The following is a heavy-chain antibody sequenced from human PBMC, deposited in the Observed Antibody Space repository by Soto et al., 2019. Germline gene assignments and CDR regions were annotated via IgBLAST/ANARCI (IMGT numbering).Heavy chain of an antibody. CDR3: AEYYYEKYFDY. Sequence: QLQLQESGPGLVKPSETLSLTCTVSGGSISSSSYYWGWIRQPPGKGLEWIGSIYYSGSTYYNPSLKSRVTIAVDTSKNQFSLKLSSVTAADTAVYYCAEYYYEKYFDYWGQGTLVTVSS. D-gene: IGHD3-22*01. CDR1: GGSISSSSYY. CDR2: IYYSGST. J-gene: IGHJ4*02. V-gene: IGHV4-39*01.